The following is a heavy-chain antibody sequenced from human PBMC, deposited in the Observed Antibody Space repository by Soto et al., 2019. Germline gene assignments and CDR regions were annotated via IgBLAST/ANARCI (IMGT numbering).Heavy chain of an antibody. J-gene: IGHJ6*02. V-gene: IGHV3-30-3*01. D-gene: IGHD5-12*01. CDR2: ISYDGSNK. CDR1: GFTFSSYA. CDR3: AREVEMATTSPYPSLYGMDV. Sequence: QVQLVESGGGVVQPGRSLRLSCAASGFTFSSYAMHWVRQAPGKGLEWVAVISYDGSNKYYADSVKGRFTISRDNSKNTLYLQMNSLRAEDTAVYYCAREVEMATTSPYPSLYGMDVWGQGTTVTVSS.